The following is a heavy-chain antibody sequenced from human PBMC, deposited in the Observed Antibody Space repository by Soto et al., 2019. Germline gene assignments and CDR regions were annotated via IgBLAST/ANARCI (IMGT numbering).Heavy chain of an antibody. CDR2: IKSKTDGGTT. J-gene: IGHJ6*02. V-gene: IGHV3-15*01. D-gene: IGHD3-9*01. Sequence: GGSLRLSCAASGFTFSNAWMSWVRQAPGKGLEWVGRIKSKTDGGTTDYAAPAKGRFTISRDDSKNTLYLQMNSLKTEDTAVYYCTTAANPYYDILTGYLFWGQGTTVTVSS. CDR1: GFTFSNAW. CDR3: TTAANPYYDILTGYLF.